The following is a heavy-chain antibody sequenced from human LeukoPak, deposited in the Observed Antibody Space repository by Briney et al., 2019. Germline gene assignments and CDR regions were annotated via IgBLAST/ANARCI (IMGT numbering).Heavy chain of an antibody. V-gene: IGHV3-48*01. CDR1: GFTFSNYN. Sequence: GGSLRLSCAASGFTFSNYNMNWVRQAPGKGLEWVSYISSSSTIYYADSVKGRFTISRDNAKNSLYLQMNSLRAEDTAIYYCARLYCSGGSCYKGAGDYWGQGTLVTVSS. J-gene: IGHJ4*02. CDR2: ISSSSTI. D-gene: IGHD2-15*01. CDR3: ARLYCSGGSCYKGAGDY.